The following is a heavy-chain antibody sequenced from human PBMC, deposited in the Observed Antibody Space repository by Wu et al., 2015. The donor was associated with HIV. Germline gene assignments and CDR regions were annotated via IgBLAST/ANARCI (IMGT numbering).Heavy chain of an antibody. D-gene: IGHD1-14*01. Sequence: QVQLVQSEAEVKKPGSSVKVSCKGSGGTFTRNAISWVRQAPGQGLEWMGGIIPFFGIANYAQSFQGRVTITVDDSTSTAFMQLNSLTSDDTAVFYCATTNRDQLLSHGRTTGGLLAFDIWGQGTVVIVSS. V-gene: IGHV1-69*12. CDR3: ATTNRDQLLSHGRTTGGLLAFDI. CDR2: IIPFFGIA. CDR1: GGTFTRNA. J-gene: IGHJ3*02.